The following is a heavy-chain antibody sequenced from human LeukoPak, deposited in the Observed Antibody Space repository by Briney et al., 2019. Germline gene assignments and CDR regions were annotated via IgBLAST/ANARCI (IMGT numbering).Heavy chain of an antibody. V-gene: IGHV3-21*01. CDR3: ARGPRNSSSYQYFQH. CDR1: GFTFSSYS. Sequence: GGSLRLSCAASGFTFSSYSMNWVRQAPGKGLEWVSSISSSSSYIYYAGSVKGRFTISRDNAKNSLFLQMSSLRADDTAVYFCARGPRNSSSYQYFQHWGQGTLVTVSS. CDR2: ISSSSSYI. D-gene: IGHD6-13*01. J-gene: IGHJ1*01.